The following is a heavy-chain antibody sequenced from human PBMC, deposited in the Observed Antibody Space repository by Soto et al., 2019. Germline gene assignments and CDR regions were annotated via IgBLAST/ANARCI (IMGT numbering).Heavy chain of an antibody. CDR2: MNPNSGNT. CDR1: GYTFTSYD. D-gene: IGHD6-19*01. CDR3: ARDAGGGSGWYVRDV. V-gene: IGHV1-8*01. J-gene: IGHJ6*04. Sequence: ASVKGSCKASGYTFTSYDINWVRQATGQGLEWMGWMNPNSGNTGYAQKFQGRVTMTRSTSISTAYMELSSLRSEDTAVYYCARDAGGGSGWYVRDVWGKGTTVTVSS.